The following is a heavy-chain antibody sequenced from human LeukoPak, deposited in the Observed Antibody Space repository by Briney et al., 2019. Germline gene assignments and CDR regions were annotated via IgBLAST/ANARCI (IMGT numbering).Heavy chain of an antibody. Sequence: ASVKVSCKASGYTFTSYYLHWVRQAPGQGLEWMGIINPSDGSTSYEQKFQGRVTMTRDTSTSTVYMELSSLRSEDTAVHYCARDWGSLTWIYDYWGQGTLVTVSS. CDR1: GYTFTSYY. J-gene: IGHJ4*02. D-gene: IGHD3-16*01. V-gene: IGHV1-46*01. CDR3: ARDWGSLTWIYDY. CDR2: INPSDGST.